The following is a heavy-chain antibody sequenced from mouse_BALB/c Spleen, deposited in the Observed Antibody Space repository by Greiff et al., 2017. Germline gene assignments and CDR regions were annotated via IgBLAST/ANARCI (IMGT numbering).Heavy chain of an antibody. CDR2: IDPSDSYT. CDR1: GYTFTSYW. D-gene: IGHD2-3*01. V-gene: IGHV1-69*02. J-gene: IGHJ4*01. Sequence: QVQLKQPGAELVKPGASVKLSCKASGYTFTSYWMHWVKQRPGQGLEWIGEIDPSDSYTNYNQKFKGKATLTVDKSSSTAYMQLSSLTSEDSAVYYCASRLLVYAMDYWGQGTSVTVSS. CDR3: ASRLLVYAMDY.